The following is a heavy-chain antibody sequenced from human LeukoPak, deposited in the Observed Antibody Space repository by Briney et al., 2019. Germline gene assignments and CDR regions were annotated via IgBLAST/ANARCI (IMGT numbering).Heavy chain of an antibody. Sequence: GGSLRLSCAASGFTFSSYGMHWVRQAPGKGLEWVAVISYDGSNKYYADSVKGRFTISRDNSKNTLYLQMNSLRAEDTGVYYCAKGGTRYCSSTSCYFGFDYWGQGTLVTVSS. D-gene: IGHD2-2*01. CDR2: ISYDGSNK. CDR3: AKGGTRYCSSTSCYFGFDY. J-gene: IGHJ4*02. V-gene: IGHV3-30*18. CDR1: GFTFSSYG.